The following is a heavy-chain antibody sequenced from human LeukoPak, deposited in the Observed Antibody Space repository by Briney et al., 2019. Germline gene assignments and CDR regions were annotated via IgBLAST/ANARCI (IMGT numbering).Heavy chain of an antibody. CDR2: INHSGST. CDR3: ARGTEDDAFDI. CDR1: GGSFSGYY. Sequence: SETLSLTCAVYGGSFSGYYWSWIRQPPGKGLEWIGEINHSGSTNYNPSLKSRVTISVDTSKNQFSLKLSFVTAADTAVYYCARGTEDDAFDIWGQGTMVTVSS. J-gene: IGHJ3*02. V-gene: IGHV4-34*01.